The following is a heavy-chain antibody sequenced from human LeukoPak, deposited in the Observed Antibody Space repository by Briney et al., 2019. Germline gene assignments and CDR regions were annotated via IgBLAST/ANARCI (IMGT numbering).Heavy chain of an antibody. D-gene: IGHD6-13*01. J-gene: IGHJ4*02. CDR1: GASISSYY. CDR3: ARDQSIAAAGTNFDY. V-gene: IGHV4-59*12. CDR2: IYYTGST. Sequence: SETLSLTCTVSGASISSYYWSWIRQPPGKGLEWIGYIYYTGSTNYNPSLKSRVTISLDTSKNQFSLKLSSVTAADTAVYYCARDQSIAAAGTNFDYWGQGTLVTVSS.